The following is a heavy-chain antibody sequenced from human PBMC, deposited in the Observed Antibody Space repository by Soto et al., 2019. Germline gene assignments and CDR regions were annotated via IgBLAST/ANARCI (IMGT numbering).Heavy chain of an antibody. Sequence: QVQLVESGGGVVQPGRSLRLSCAASGFTFSSYGMHWVRQAPGKGLEWVAVIWYDGSNKYYADSVKGRVTIYRDNSKNTLYLQMNSARGEDTAVYYCAREGGGIVVVPGLYGMDVWGQGSTVTVSS. V-gene: IGHV3-33*01. D-gene: IGHD2-2*01. CDR3: AREGGGIVVVPGLYGMDV. J-gene: IGHJ6*02. CDR1: GFTFSSYG. CDR2: IWYDGSNK.